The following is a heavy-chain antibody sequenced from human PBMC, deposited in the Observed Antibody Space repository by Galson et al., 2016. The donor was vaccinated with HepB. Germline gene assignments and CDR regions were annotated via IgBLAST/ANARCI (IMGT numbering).Heavy chain of an antibody. J-gene: IGHJ6*02. D-gene: IGHD1-26*01. Sequence: SLRLSCAASGFTFISYSMNWVRQAPGKGLEWVALIPYDGSSQYYADSVRGRFTISRDNSKNTLCLQMDSLRPEDTAVYYCAKDGILGTTTQSKGMDVWGQGTTVTVAS. CDR2: IPYDGSSQ. V-gene: IGHV3-30*18. CDR1: GFTFISYS. CDR3: AKDGILGTTTQSKGMDV.